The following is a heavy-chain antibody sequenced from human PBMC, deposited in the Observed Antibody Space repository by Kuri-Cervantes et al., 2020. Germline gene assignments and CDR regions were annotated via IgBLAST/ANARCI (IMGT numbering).Heavy chain of an antibody. J-gene: IGHJ4*02. D-gene: IGHD4-23*01. CDR3: AVNYGGNSGFDY. CDR1: GYSISSGYY. V-gene: IGHV4-38-2*01. Sequence: GSLRLSCAVSGYSISSGYYWGWIRQPPGKGLEWIGSIYHSGSTNYNPSLKSRVTISVDTSKNQFSLKLSSVTAADTAVYYCAVNYGGNSGFDYWGQGTLVTVSS. CDR2: IYHSGST.